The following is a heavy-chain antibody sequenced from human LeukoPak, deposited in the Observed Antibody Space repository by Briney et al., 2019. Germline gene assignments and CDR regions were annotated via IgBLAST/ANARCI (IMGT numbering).Heavy chain of an antibody. CDR2: IYYSGST. J-gene: IGHJ4*02. CDR1: GGSISSSSYY. V-gene: IGHV4-39*07. D-gene: IGHD1-26*01. CDR3: ASDPLLVGATTKNDY. Sequence: PSETLSLTCTVSGGSISSSSYYWGWIRQPPGKGLEWIGSIYYSGSTYYNPSLKSRVTISVDTSKNQFSLKLSSVAAADTAVYYCASDPLLVGATTKNDYWGQGTLVTVSS.